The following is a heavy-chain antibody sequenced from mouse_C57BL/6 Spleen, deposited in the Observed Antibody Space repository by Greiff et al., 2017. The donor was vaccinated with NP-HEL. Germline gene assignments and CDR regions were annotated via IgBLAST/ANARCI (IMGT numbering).Heavy chain of an antibody. CDR3: ARTDLMGQRALDY. CDR2: IYPGDGDT. Sequence: QVQLQQSGAELVKPGASVKISCKASGYAFSSYWMNWVKQRPGTGLEWIGQIYPGDGDTNYNGKFKGKATLTADKSSSAAYMQLSSLTSEDSAVYFCARTDLMGQRALDYWGQGTSVTVSS. J-gene: IGHJ4*01. D-gene: IGHD1-1*02. V-gene: IGHV1-80*01. CDR1: GYAFSSYW.